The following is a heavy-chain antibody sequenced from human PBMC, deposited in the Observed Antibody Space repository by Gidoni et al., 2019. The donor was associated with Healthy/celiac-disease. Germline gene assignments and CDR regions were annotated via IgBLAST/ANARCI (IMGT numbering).Heavy chain of an antibody. CDR3: ARGPWGFYYYYYGMDV. V-gene: IGHV4-34*01. D-gene: IGHD3-16*01. CDR2: INHSGST. Sequence: GLEWIGEINHSGSTNYNPSLKSRVTISVDTSKNQFSLKLSSVTAADTAVYYCARGPWGFYYYYYGMDVWGQGTTVTVSS. J-gene: IGHJ6*02.